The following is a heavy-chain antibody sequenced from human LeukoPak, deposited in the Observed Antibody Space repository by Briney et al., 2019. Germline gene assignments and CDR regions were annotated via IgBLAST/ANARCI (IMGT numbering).Heavy chain of an antibody. CDR3: ARDSRNYYDSRGGGDDAFDI. V-gene: IGHV1-2*02. D-gene: IGHD3-22*01. J-gene: IGHJ3*02. CDR1: GYALTGYS. CDR2: INPNSGGT. Sequence: ASVKVSCKASGYALTGYSIHWVRQAPGQGLEWMGWINPNSGGTNFAQNFQGRVTMTRDTSISTAYMELSRLTSDDTAVYYCARDSRNYYDSRGGGDDAFDIWGQGTMVTVSS.